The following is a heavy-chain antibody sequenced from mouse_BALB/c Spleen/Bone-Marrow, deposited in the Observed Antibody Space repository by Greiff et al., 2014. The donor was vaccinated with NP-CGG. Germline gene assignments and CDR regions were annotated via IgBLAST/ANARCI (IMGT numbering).Heavy chain of an antibody. J-gene: IGHJ4*01. CDR3: ASGGSYAMDY. CDR1: GYTFTSYY. Sequence: VQLQQSGPELVKPGASVRISCKASGYTFTSYYIHWVKQRPGQGLEWIGWIYPGNVNTKYNEKFKGKATLTADKSSSTAYMQLSSLTSEDSAVYFCASGGSYAMDYWGQGTSVTVSS. CDR2: IYPGNVNT. V-gene: IGHV1S56*01.